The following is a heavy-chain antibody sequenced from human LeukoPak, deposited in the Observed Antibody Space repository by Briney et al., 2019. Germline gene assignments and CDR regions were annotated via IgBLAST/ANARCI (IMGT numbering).Heavy chain of an antibody. J-gene: IGHJ5*02. CDR3: ARVNIAAAGTFDWFDP. D-gene: IGHD6-13*01. CDR1: GDSVSSNGAA. CDR2: TYYRSKWYN. Sequence: SQTLSLTCAISGDSVSSNGAAWNWIRQSPSRGLEWLGRTYYRSKWYNDYAVSVKSRITINPDTSKNQFSLQLNSVTPEDTAVYYCARVNIAAAGTFDWFDPWGQGTLVTVSS. V-gene: IGHV6-1*01.